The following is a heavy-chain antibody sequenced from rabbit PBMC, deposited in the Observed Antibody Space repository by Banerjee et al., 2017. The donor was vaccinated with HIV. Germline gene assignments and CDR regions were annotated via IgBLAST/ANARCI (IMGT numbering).Heavy chain of an antibody. CDR2: IYAGSNVNT. J-gene: IGHJ6*01. V-gene: IGHV1S40*01. Sequence: QSLEESGGGLVKPGASLTLTCTASGFSFSSGYDMCWVRQAPGKGLEWIACIYAGSNVNTYYASWAKGRFTISKTSSTTVTLQMTSLTAADTATYFCARDGSIYVYAKGSGSYTYGMDLWGPGTLVTVS. D-gene: IGHD5-1*01. CDR1: GFSFSSGYD. CDR3: ARDGSIYVYAKGSGSYTYGMDL.